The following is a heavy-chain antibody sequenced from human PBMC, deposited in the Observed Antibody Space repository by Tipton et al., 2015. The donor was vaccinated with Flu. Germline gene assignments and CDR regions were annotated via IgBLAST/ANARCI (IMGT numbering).Heavy chain of an antibody. Sequence: TLSLTCTVSGGSISSSSYYWGWIRQPPGKGLEWIGSMYYSGSTYYNPSLKSRVTISVDTSKNQFSLKLSSVTAADTAVYYCARDDYCSGGSCPVGAFDIWGQGTMVTVSS. CDR2: MYYSGST. D-gene: IGHD2-15*01. J-gene: IGHJ3*02. CDR1: GGSISSSSYY. CDR3: ARDDYCSGGSCPVGAFDI. V-gene: IGHV4-39*07.